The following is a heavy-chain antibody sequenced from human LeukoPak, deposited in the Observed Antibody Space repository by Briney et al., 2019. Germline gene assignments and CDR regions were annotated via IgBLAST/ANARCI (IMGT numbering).Heavy chain of an antibody. V-gene: IGHV3-23*01. Sequence: GGSLRLSCAASGFTFSSYAMSWVRQAPGKGLEWVSALSGSGGSTYYADSVKGRFTISRDNSKNTLYLQMNSLRAEDTAVYYWAKDFHSSGYYFEFWTFDYWGQGTLVTVSS. CDR3: AKDFHSSGYYFEFWTFDY. D-gene: IGHD3-22*01. J-gene: IGHJ4*02. CDR1: GFTFSSYA. CDR2: LSGSGGST.